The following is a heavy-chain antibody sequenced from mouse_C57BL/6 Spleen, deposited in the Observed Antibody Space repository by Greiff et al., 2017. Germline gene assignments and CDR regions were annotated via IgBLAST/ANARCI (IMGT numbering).Heavy chain of an antibody. CDR1: GYTFTSYW. D-gene: IGHD1-1*01. CDR2: INPSSGFT. J-gene: IGHJ4*01. V-gene: IGHV1-7*01. CDR3: ARSGRDGSSYVGAMDY. Sequence: VKLKESGAELAKPGASVKLSCKASGYTFTSYWMHWVKPRPGQGLEWIGYINPSSGFTKYNQQFTDKATLTADKSSSTAYMQLSSLTYEDSAVYYCARSGRDGSSYVGAMDYGGQGTSGTVSS.